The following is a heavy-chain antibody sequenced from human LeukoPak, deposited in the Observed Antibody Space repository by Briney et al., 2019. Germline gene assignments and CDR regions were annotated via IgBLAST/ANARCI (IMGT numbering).Heavy chain of an antibody. Sequence: GGSLRLSCAASGFTFSSYGMHWVRQAPGKGLEWVAVISYDGSNKYYADSVKGRFTISRDKSKNTLYLQMNSLRAEDTAVYYCASPVGATADYWGQGTLVTVSS. CDR1: GFTFSSYG. V-gene: IGHV3-30*03. CDR3: ASPVGATADY. CDR2: ISYDGSNK. D-gene: IGHD1-26*01. J-gene: IGHJ4*02.